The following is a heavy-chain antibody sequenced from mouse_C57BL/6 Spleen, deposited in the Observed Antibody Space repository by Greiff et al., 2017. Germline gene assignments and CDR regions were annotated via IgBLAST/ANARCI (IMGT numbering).Heavy chain of an antibody. J-gene: IGHJ4*01. D-gene: IGHD1-2*01. CDR2: IYPGSGNT. CDR1: GYSFTSYY. CDR3: AIPLRLGAMDY. V-gene: IGHV1-66*01. Sequence: QVQLQQSGPELVKPGASVKISCKASGYSFTSYYIHWVKQRPGQGLEWIGWIYPGSGNTKYNEKFKGKATLTADTSSSTAYMQLSSLTSEDSAVYYCAIPLRLGAMDYWGQGTSVTVSS.